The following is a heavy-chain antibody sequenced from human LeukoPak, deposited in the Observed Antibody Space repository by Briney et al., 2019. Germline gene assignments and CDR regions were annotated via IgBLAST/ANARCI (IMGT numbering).Heavy chain of an antibody. D-gene: IGHD7-27*01. CDR3: TKTSPGVPLEL. J-gene: IGHJ4*02. CDR2: ISHTGRT. Sequence: SETLSLTCAVSGLSFTGYYWSWIRQPPGKGPEWIGEISHTGRTSYNPSLKSRASISLDTSKKQFSLKLGFLTAADMAVYYCTKTSPGVPLELWGQGALVTVSS. V-gene: IGHV4-34*01. CDR1: GLSFTGYY.